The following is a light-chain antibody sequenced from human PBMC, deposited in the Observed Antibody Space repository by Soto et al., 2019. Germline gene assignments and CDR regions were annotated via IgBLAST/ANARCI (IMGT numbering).Light chain of an antibody. V-gene: IGKV1-5*01. J-gene: IGKJ2*01. CDR3: QQYNSYSWA. CDR2: DAS. Sequence: DIQMTQSPSTLSASVGDRVTITCRASQSIGRWLAWYQQKPGKAPNLLIYDASTLESGVPSRFSGSGSGTEFTLTISSLQPDDFGIYYCQQYNSYSWAFGQGTLLESK. CDR1: QSIGRW.